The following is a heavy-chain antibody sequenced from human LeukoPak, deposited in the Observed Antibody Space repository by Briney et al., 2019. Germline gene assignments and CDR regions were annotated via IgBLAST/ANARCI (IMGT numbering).Heavy chain of an antibody. CDR2: ISYDGSNK. CDR1: GFTFSSYG. Sequence: GGSLRLSCAASGFTFSSYGMHWVRQAPGKGLEWVAVISYDGSNKYYADSVKGRFTISRDNSKNTLYLQMNSLRAEDTAVYYCAKDSDPYYYDSSGYYSYCYYGMDVWGQGTTVTVSS. V-gene: IGHV3-30*18. CDR3: AKDSDPYYYDSSGYYSYCYYGMDV. D-gene: IGHD3-22*01. J-gene: IGHJ6*02.